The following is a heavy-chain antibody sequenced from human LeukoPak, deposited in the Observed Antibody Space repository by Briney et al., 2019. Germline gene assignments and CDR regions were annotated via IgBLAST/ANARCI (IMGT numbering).Heavy chain of an antibody. D-gene: IGHD3-16*01. Sequence: GGSLRLSCAVSGFTFSSYWMNWARQAPGKGLEWVASLNHNGNVNYYVDSVKGRFTISRDNAKNSLYLQMSNLRAEDTAVYFCARGGGLDVWGQGATVTVSS. CDR1: GFTFSSYW. CDR3: ARGGGLDV. J-gene: IGHJ6*02. CDR2: LNHNGNVN. V-gene: IGHV3-7*03.